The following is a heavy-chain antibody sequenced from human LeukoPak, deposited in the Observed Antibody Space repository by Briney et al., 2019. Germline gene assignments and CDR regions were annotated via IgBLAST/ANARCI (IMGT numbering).Heavy chain of an antibody. J-gene: IGHJ4*02. CDR1: RRTFSTYS. V-gene: IGHV3-23*01. CDR3: AKDVAPDSGWDLDY. CDR2: IYNSGAKI. D-gene: IGHD6-19*01. Sequence: GGALRLSCAVSRRTFSTYSMTGVRQGPGKGLAGVSSIYNSGAKIFYADSVKGRFTISKDNSKNMLYLQMNSLRVEDTAVYYCAKDVAPDSGWDLDYWGQGTLVTVSS.